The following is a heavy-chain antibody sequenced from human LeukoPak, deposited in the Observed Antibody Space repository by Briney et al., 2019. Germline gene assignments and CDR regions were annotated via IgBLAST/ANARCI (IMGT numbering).Heavy chain of an antibody. J-gene: IGHJ4*02. CDR2: INHSGST. CDR1: GGSFSGYY. CDR3: ARGDSSGYVDY. Sequence: SETLSLTCAVYGGSFSGYYWSWNRQPPGKGLEWIGEINHSGSTNYNPSLKSRVTISVDTSKNQFSLKLSSVTAADTAVYYCARGDSSGYVDYWGQGTLVTVSS. V-gene: IGHV4-34*01. D-gene: IGHD3-22*01.